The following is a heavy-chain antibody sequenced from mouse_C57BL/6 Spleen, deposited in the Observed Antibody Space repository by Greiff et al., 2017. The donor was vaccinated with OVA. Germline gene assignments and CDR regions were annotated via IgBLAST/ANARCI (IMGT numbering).Heavy chain of an antibody. J-gene: IGHJ2*01. D-gene: IGHD2-4*01. CDR1: GYAFSSSW. Sequence: QVQLQQSGPELVKPGASVKISCKASGYAFSSSWMNWVKQRPGKGLEWIGRIYPGDGDTNYNGKFKGKATLTADKSSSTAYMQLSSLTSEDSAVYFCARGVITTGNYFDYWPRHHSHSLL. CDR3: ARGVITTGNYFDY. CDR2: IYPGDGDT. V-gene: IGHV1-82*01.